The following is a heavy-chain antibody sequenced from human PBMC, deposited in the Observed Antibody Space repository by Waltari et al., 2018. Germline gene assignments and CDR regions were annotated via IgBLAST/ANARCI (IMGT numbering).Heavy chain of an antibody. CDR2: IKGRGDWT. D-gene: IGHD5-12*01. J-gene: IGHJ4*02. Sequence: DVQLLQSGGGLVQPGGSLRLSCGASGFTFSSYAMSWVRQAPGKGREWVSSIKGRGDWTSYADSVKGRFTISRDNFKNTVYLQMNSLRVEDTAVFYCVISHAGDYDYRYWGQGTLVTVSS. CDR3: VISHAGDYDYRY. CDR1: GFTFSSYA. V-gene: IGHV3-23*01.